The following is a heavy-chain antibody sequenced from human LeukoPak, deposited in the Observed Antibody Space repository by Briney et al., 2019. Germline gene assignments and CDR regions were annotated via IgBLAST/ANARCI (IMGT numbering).Heavy chain of an antibody. CDR1: GASISRGTHY. J-gene: IGHJ3*02. CDR2: IYTIGNT. Sequence: SETLSLTCTVSGASISRGTHYWSWIRQPAGKGLEWIGRIYTIGNTNYSPSLWRRATISVDASKNQFSLRLSSVTAADTAVYYCARHSILWFGESGGGAFDIWGQGTMVTVSS. V-gene: IGHV4-61*02. D-gene: IGHD3-10*01. CDR3: ARHSILWFGESGGGAFDI.